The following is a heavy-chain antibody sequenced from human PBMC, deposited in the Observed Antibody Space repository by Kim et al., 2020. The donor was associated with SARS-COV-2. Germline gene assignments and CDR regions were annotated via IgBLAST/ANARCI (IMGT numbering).Heavy chain of an antibody. Sequence: GGSLRLSCAASGFTFKNYAMSWVRLVPGKGLEWLSTITDSGGFTAYADSVKGQFTVSRDNFKNTLYLQMNSLRAEDTAIYFCAKYNSSGSYYFSWAPGTRVTVSS. CDR3: AKYNSSGSYYFS. V-gene: IGHV3-23*01. CDR1: GFTFKNYA. CDR2: ITDSGGFT. D-gene: IGHD3-10*01. J-gene: IGHJ5*02.